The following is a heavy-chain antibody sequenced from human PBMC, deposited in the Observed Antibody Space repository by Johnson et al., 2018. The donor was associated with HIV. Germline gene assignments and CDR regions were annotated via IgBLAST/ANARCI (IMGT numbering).Heavy chain of an antibody. V-gene: IGHV3-66*01. Sequence: VQLVESGGGLVQRGGSLRLSCAASGFTVSSNYMSWVRQAPGKGLEWASIIYSGGTTYYADSVKGRFTISRDNSKNTLYLQMSSLRAEATAVYYCAKDLVVTAPGAFDIWGQGTMVTVSS. CDR2: IYSGGTT. D-gene: IGHD2-21*02. J-gene: IGHJ3*02. CDR3: AKDLVVTAPGAFDI. CDR1: GFTVSSNY.